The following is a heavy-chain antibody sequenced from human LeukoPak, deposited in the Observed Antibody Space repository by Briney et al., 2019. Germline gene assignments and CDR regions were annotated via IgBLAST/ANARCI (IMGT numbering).Heavy chain of an antibody. V-gene: IGHV4-59*12. CDR3: ARDRLGELLYAQNDAFDI. J-gene: IGHJ3*02. CDR2: ISDSGST. D-gene: IGHD3-10*01. Sequence: PSETLSLTGTVSGGSISSYFWTWIRQPPGKGLEWIGYISDSGSTDYYPSLKSRVTMSVDTSKNQFSLKLSSVTAADTAVYSCARDRLGELLYAQNDAFDIWGQGTMVTVSS. CDR1: GGSISSYF.